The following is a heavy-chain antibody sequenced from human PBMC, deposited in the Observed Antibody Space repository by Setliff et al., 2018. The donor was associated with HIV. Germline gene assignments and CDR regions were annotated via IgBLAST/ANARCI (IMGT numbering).Heavy chain of an antibody. Sequence: GGSLRLSCAASGFTFSTYWMSWVRQAPGKGLEWVANIKQDGSEKYYVDSVKGRFTISRDNAKNSLYLQMNSLRAEDTAVYYCARESGGIAALVHYYGMDVWGQGTTVTVSS. V-gene: IGHV3-7*01. CDR1: GFTFSTYW. CDR2: IKQDGSEK. J-gene: IGHJ6*02. CDR3: ARESGGIAALVHYYGMDV. D-gene: IGHD6-13*01.